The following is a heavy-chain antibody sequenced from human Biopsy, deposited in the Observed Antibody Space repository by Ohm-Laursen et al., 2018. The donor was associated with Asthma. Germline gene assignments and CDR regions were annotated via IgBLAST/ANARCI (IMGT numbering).Heavy chain of an antibody. CDR2: VNTASQDT. J-gene: IGHJ4*02. Sequence: SSVKVSCKASGYTFNRYIMHWVRQAPGQRLEWMGLVNTASQDTVYSQKFQGRVSITRDTSASSAYMELSSLNFADTAVYYCARNAGAGTFDFWGQGTLVTVSS. CDR1: GYTFNRYI. CDR3: ARNAGAGTFDF. D-gene: IGHD1-14*01. V-gene: IGHV1-3*04.